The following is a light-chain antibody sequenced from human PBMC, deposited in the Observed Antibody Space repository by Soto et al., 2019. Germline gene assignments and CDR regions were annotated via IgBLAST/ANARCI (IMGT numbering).Light chain of an antibody. CDR3: QENSRYPYT. CDR1: QSFSTW. CDR2: RTS. J-gene: IGKJ2*01. V-gene: IGKV1-5*03. Sequence: DIQMTQSPSTLSVSVGDRVTITCRASQSFSTWLAWYQQKPGKAPKLLIYRTSSLKNGVPSRFSGSGAGTEFTLAITSLQPDDVAPYYCQENSRYPYTFGQGTKLEFK.